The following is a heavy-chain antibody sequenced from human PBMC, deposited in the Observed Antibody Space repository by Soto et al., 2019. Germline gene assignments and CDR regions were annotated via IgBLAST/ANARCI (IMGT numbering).Heavy chain of an antibody. Sequence: PGGSLRLSCAASGFTFSGYWITWVRQAPGKELEWVANIKRGGSNKYYADSVKGRFTISRDNSKNTLYLQMNSLRAEDTAVYYCAISSAYCGGDCYAFDYWGQGTLVTVSS. D-gene: IGHD2-21*02. V-gene: IGHV3-7*01. CDR2: IKRGGSNK. J-gene: IGHJ4*02. CDR3: AISSAYCGGDCYAFDY. CDR1: GFTFSGYW.